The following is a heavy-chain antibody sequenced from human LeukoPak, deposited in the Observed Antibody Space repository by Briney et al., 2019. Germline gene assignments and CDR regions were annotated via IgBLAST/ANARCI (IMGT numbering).Heavy chain of an antibody. D-gene: IGHD3-22*01. J-gene: IGHJ4*02. V-gene: IGHV3-30-3*01. CDR3: ARDPTPYYESSGYSDY. CDR2: ISYDGSNK. Sequence: GGSLRLSCAASGFTFSSYAMHWVRPAPGKGLEWVVVISYDGSNKYYADSVTGRFTISRDNSKNTLYLQMNSLRAEDTAVYYCARDPTPYYESSGYSDYWGQGTLVTVSS. CDR1: GFTFSSYA.